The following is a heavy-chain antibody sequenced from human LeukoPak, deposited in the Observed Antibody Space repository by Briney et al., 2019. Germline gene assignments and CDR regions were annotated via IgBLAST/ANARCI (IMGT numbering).Heavy chain of an antibody. V-gene: IGHV1-8*02. CDR3: AIRFSRSSGSAIDY. CDR2: MNPNSGNT. Sequence: ASVKVSYKASGYTFTSYYMHWVRQAPGQGLEWMGWMNPNSGNTGYAQKLQGRVTMTRNTSISTAYMELSSLRSEDTAVYYCAIRFSRSSGSAIDYWGQGTLVTVAS. CDR1: GYTFTSYY. D-gene: IGHD3-10*01. J-gene: IGHJ4*02.